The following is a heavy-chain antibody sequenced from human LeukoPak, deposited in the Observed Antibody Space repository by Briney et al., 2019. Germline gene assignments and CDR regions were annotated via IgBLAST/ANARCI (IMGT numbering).Heavy chain of an antibody. CDR2: IYSTGST. J-gene: IGHJ4*02. CDR1: GGSISNYY. CDR3: ARGLEVGADRALDY. V-gene: IGHV4-4*07. Sequence: PSETLSLTCTVSGGSISNYYWSWIRQPAGKGLEWIGRIYSTGSTDYNPSLTSRVTMSVDTSRNQFSVKLDSVTAADTAVYYCARGLEVGADRALDYWGQGTLVTVST. D-gene: IGHD1-1*01.